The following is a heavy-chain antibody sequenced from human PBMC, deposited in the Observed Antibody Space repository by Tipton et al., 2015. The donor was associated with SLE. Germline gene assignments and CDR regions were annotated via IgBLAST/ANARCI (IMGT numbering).Heavy chain of an antibody. Sequence: TLSLTCAVYGGSFSGYYWSWIRQPPGKGLEWIGEINHSGSTNYNPSLRRRVTMSVATSKDQFSLKLTSATTADTAGYYCAIVTWLQGVQGYAFDLWGQGTMVSVSS. D-gene: IGHD2-21*02. J-gene: IGHJ3*01. V-gene: IGHV4-34*01. CDR1: GGSFSGYY. CDR2: INHSGST. CDR3: AIVTWLQGVQGYAFDL.